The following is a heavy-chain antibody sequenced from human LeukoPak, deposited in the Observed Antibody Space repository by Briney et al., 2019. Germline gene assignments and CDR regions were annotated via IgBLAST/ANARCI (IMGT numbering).Heavy chain of an antibody. V-gene: IGHV3-15*01. CDR1: GFTYSTYS. CDR2: IKSKTGGGTA. D-gene: IGHD5-18*01. CDR3: TTDGYSYSHTFDY. J-gene: IGHJ4*02. Sequence: GGSLRLSCAASGFTYSTYSMNWVRQAPGKGLEWVGRIKSKTGGGTADYAAPVKGRFTISRDDSKNTLYLQLNSLKTEDTAVYYCTTDGYSYSHTFDYWGQGTLVTVSS.